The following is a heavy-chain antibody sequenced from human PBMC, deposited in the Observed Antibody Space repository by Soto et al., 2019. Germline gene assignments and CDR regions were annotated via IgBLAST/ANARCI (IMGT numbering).Heavy chain of an antibody. V-gene: IGHV3-9*01. J-gene: IGHJ4*02. CDR2: INWNSGRV. Sequence: EVHLVESGGGLVQPGKSLRLSCSASGFTFDDYAIHWVRQPPGKGLEWVSGINWNSGRVDYADSVKGRFTISRDNPKNSLYLQMNSVRVEDTAFYYCVKDVNLNKQGYFDYWGQGTLVTVSS. D-gene: IGHD3-9*01. CDR3: VKDVNLNKQGYFDY. CDR1: GFTFDDYA.